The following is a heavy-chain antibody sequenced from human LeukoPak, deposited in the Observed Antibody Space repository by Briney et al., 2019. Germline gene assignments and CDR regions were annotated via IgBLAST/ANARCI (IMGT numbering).Heavy chain of an antibody. CDR3: AKDNSPYDSSGYYIDY. J-gene: IGHJ4*02. D-gene: IGHD3-22*01. CDR1: GFTFSSYG. Sequence: PGGSLRLSCAASGFTFSSYGMHWVRQAPGKGLEWVAFIRYDGSNKYYADSVKGRFTISRDNSKNTLYLQMNSLRAEDTAVYYCAKDNSPYDSSGYYIDYWGQGTLVTVSS. V-gene: IGHV3-30*02. CDR2: IRYDGSNK.